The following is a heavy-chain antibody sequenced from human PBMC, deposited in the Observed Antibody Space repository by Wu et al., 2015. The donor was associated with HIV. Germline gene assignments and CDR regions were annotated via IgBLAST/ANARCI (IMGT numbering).Heavy chain of an antibody. D-gene: IGHD1-26*01. CDR1: GGTFSSYA. J-gene: IGHJ4*02. CDR2: IIPISGTT. V-gene: IGHV1-69*13. CDR3: ARDRTWDEDF. Sequence: QVQLVQSGAEVKKPGSSVKISCKASGGTFSSYAFSWVRQAPGQGLEWMGRIIPISGTTNYAQKFQGRVTITADESTRTAYTKLSSLTSEDTAVYYCARDRTWDEDFWGQGTKVTVSS.